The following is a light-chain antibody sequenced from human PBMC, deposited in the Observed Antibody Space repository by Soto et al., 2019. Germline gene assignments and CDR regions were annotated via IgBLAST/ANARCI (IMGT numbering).Light chain of an antibody. CDR3: QQSYSGWS. V-gene: IGKV1-39*01. CDR1: QSISIY. J-gene: IGKJ1*01. CDR2: TVS. Sequence: DIQITQSPSSLSASVGDRVTITCRASQSISIYLNWYQQKPGKAPKVLIYTVSSLQSGVPSRFSGSGSGTDFTLTISSLQPEDFATYYCQQSYSGWSFGQGTKVDIK.